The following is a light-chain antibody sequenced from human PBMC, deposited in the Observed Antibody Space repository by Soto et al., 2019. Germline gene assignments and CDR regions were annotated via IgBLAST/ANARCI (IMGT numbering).Light chain of an antibody. V-gene: IGKV1-5*01. CDR2: DAS. J-gene: IGKJ1*01. Sequence: DIQMTQSPSTLSASVGDRVTITCRASQSIRSWLAWYQQKPGKAPKLLIYDASSLESGVPSRFSGSGSGTEFTLTISSLQPDGFATYYCQQYNSYSWTFGQGTKVEIK. CDR1: QSIRSW. CDR3: QQYNSYSWT.